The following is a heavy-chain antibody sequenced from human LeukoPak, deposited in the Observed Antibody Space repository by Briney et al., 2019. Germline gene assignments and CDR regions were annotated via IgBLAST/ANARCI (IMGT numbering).Heavy chain of an antibody. CDR1: GFTFNDYY. D-gene: IGHD6-19*01. CDR3: ARGPYSSGWYYFDY. CDR2: ISSSGSTI. Sequence: GGSLRLSCAASGFTFNDYYMSWIRQAPGKGLEWVSYISSSGSTIYHADSVKGRFTFSRDNAKNSLYLQMNSLRAEDTAVYYCARGPYSSGWYYFDYWGQGTLVTVSS. V-gene: IGHV3-11*01. J-gene: IGHJ4*02.